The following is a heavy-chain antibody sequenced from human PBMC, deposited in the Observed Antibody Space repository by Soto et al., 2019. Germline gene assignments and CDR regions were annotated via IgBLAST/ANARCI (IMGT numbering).Heavy chain of an antibody. V-gene: IGHV3-7*03. CDR1: GLTLRNDW. D-gene: IGHD4-17*01. CDR2: INQDGSER. Sequence: PVGSLRLSCAVSGLTLRNDWLSWVRQAPGKGLEWVANINQDGSERYYVDSVRGRFTISRDNVENSLYLQLNSLRPEDTAVYYCAVYGYGVSAAAYWGQGTLVTVSS. CDR3: AVYGYGVSAAAY. J-gene: IGHJ4*02.